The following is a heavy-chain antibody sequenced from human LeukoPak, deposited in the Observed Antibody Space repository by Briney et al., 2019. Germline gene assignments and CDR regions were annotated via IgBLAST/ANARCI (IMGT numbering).Heavy chain of an antibody. J-gene: IGHJ6*03. V-gene: IGHV3-9*01. CDR2: ISWNSGSI. CDR1: GFTFDDYA. D-gene: IGHD4-11*01. CDR3: AKDNITVTPNYYYYYMDV. Sequence: GRSLRLSCAASGFTFDDYAMHWVRQAPGKGLEWVSGISWNSGSIGYADSAKGRFTISRDDAKNSLYLQMNSLRAEDTALYYCAKDNITVTPNYYYYYMDVWGKGTTVTVSS.